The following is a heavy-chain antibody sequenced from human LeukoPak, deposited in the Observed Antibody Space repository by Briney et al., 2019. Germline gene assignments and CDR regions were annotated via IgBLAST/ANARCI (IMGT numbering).Heavy chain of an antibody. CDR2: ISAYNGNT. J-gene: IGHJ3*02. CDR3: ARVRDIVLIPAAKGALDI. Sequence: GASVKVSCMAAGYTFTNYGITWVRQAPGQGLEGMGWISAYNGNTNYAQKLQGRVTMTTDTSTSTAYMELRSLRSDDTAVYYCARVRDIVLIPAAKGALDIWGPGTMVTVSS. V-gene: IGHV1-18*01. D-gene: IGHD2-2*01. CDR1: GYTFTNYG.